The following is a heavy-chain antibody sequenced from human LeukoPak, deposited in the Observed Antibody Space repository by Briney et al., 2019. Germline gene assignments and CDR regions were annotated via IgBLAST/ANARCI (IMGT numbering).Heavy chain of an antibody. CDR2: IYYSGST. J-gene: IGHJ3*02. CDR1: GGSISSGDYY. CDR3: TRPSRTVGGDPDAFDI. V-gene: IGHV4-30-4*08. Sequence: SETLSLTCTVSGGSISSGDYYWSWIRQPPGKGLEWIGYIYYSGSTYYNPSLKSRVTISVDTSKNQFSLKLSSVTAADTAVYYCTRPSRTVGGDPDAFDIWGQGTMVTVSS. D-gene: IGHD1-26*01.